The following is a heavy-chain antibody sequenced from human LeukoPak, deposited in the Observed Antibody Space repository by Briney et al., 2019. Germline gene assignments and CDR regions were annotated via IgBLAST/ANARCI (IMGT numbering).Heavy chain of an antibody. V-gene: IGHV1-69*05. J-gene: IGHJ6*03. CDR3: ARDGRVGSSWYYYYYMDV. CDR1: GGTFSSYA. CDR2: IIPIFGTA. D-gene: IGHD6-13*01. Sequence: SVKVSCKASGGTFSSYAISWVRQAPGQGLEWMGRIIPIFGTANYAQKFQGRVTITTDESTSTAYMELSSLRSEDTAVYYCARDGRVGSSWYYYYYMDVWGKGPRSPSP.